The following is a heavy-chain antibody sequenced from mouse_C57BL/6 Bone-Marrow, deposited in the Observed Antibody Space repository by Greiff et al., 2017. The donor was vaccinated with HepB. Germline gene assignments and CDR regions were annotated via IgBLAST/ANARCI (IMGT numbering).Heavy chain of an antibody. D-gene: IGHD2-3*01. CDR2: IYPGSGNT. J-gene: IGHJ1*03. Sequence: VQLQQSGAELVRPGASVKLSCKASGYTFTDYYINWVKQRPGQGLEWIARIYPGSGNTYYNEKFKGKATLTAEKSSSTAYMQLSSLTSEDSAVYFCAHDGYYWYFDVWGTGTTVTVSS. CDR3: AHDGYYWYFDV. V-gene: IGHV1-76*01. CDR1: GYTFTDYY.